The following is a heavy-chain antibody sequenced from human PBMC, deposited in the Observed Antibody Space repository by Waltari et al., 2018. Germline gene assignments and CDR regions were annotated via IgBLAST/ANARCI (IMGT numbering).Heavy chain of an antibody. CDR1: GVIFRSNA. J-gene: IGHJ4*02. CDR2: ISGTGENT. D-gene: IGHD4-17*01. V-gene: IGHV3-23*01. Sequence: EVELLESGGTLVQPGGSLRVSCAASGVIFRSNAFSWVRQAPGKGLEWVSSISGTGENTYYAESVKGRFTISRDNSKNTVFLQMNNLRVDDTAIYYCARDPLNDYGGWDDYWGQGTLVTVSS. CDR3: ARDPLNDYGGWDDY.